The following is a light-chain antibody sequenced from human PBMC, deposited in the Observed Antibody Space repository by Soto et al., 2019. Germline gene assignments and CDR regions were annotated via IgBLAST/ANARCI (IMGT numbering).Light chain of an antibody. Sequence: DIQMTQSPSSLSASVGARVTITCRASRSIDTYLNWYQHKPGKAPNLLIYAASSLQSGVPSRFSGSGSGTDFTLTISSLQPEDFATYYCQHSYNTPYTFGQGTKLEIK. V-gene: IGKV1-39*01. CDR3: QHSYNTPYT. J-gene: IGKJ2*01. CDR1: RSIDTY. CDR2: AAS.